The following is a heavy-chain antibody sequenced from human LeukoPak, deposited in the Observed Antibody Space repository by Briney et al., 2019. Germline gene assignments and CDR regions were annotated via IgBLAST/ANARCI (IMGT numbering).Heavy chain of an antibody. D-gene: IGHD5-24*01. CDR3: ARDNSVRDEAWWFYP. V-gene: IGHV1-69*13. Sequence: ASVKVSCKASGGTFSSYAISWVRQAPGQGLEWMGGIIPIFGTANYAQKFQGRVTITADESTSTAYMELSSLRSDDTAVYYCARDNSVRDEAWWFYPWGQGTLVTVSS. J-gene: IGHJ5*02. CDR2: IIPIFGTA. CDR1: GGTFSSYA.